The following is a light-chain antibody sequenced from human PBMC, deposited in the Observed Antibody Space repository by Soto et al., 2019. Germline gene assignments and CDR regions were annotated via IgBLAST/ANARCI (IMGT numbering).Light chain of an antibody. CDR3: CSYAGSYSWV. V-gene: IGLV2-11*01. J-gene: IGLJ3*02. CDR1: GSDVGAYKY. Sequence: QSALTQPRSVSGSPGQSVTISCTGTGSDVGAYKYVSWYQQHPGKAPKFIIYDVSERPSGVPDRFSGSKSGDTASLTISGLQVEDEADYYCCSYAGSYSWVFGGGTKVTVL. CDR2: DVS.